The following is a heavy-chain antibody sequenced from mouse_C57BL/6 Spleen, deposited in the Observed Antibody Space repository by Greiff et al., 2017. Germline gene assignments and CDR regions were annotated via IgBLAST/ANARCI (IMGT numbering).Heavy chain of an antibody. D-gene: IGHD2-4*01. Sequence: EVQGVESGGDLVKPGGSLILSCAASGFTFSSYGMSWVRQTPDKRLEWVATISSGGSYTYYPDSVNGRFTISRDNAKNTLYLQMCSLKSEDTAMYYCARQDYDAFAYWGQGTLVTVSA. CDR3: ARQDYDAFAY. J-gene: IGHJ3*01. V-gene: IGHV5-6*01. CDR1: GFTFSSYG. CDR2: ISSGGSYT.